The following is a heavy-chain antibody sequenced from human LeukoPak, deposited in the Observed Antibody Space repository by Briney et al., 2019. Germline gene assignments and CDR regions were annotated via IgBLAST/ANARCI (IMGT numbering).Heavy chain of an antibody. CDR3: ARLGPNYDFWSGYLYYFDY. D-gene: IGHD3-3*01. V-gene: IGHV4-59*08. CDR2: IYYSGST. CDR1: GGSISSYY. J-gene: IGHJ4*02. Sequence: SETLSLTCTVSGGSISSYYWSWIRQPPGKGLEWIGYIYYSGSTNYNPSLKSRVTISVDTSKNQFSLKLSSVTAADTAVYYCARLGPNYDFWSGYLYYFDYWGQGTLVTVSS.